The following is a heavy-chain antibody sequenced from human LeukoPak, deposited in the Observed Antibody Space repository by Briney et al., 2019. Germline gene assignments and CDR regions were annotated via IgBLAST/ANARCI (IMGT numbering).Heavy chain of an antibody. D-gene: IGHD5-24*01. V-gene: IGHV4-39*01. CDR1: GGSISSSSYY. Sequence: PSETLSLTCTVSGGSISSSSYYWGWIRQPPGKGLEWIGSIYYSGSTYYNPSLKSRVTISVDTSKNQFSLKLSSVTAADTAVYYCARPMSRDGYQDAFDIWGQGTMVTVSS. J-gene: IGHJ3*02. CDR3: ARPMSRDGYQDAFDI. CDR2: IYYSGST.